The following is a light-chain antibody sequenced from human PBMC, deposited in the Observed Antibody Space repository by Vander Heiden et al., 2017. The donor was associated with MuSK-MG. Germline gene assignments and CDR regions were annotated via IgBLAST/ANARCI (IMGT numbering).Light chain of an antibody. V-gene: IGLV1-40*01. CDR1: SSNIGAGYD. Sequence: QSVLTQPPSVSVAPGQRVTISCTGSSSNIGAGYDVHWYQQLPGTAPKLLIYANNNRPSGVPDRISGSKSGTSASLAITGLQAEDEADYYCQSYDTSLSGSLFGGGTKLTVL. J-gene: IGLJ2*01. CDR2: ANN. CDR3: QSYDTSLSGSL.